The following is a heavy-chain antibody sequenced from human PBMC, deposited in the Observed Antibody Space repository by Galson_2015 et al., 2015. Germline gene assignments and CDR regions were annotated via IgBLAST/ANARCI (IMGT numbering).Heavy chain of an antibody. D-gene: IGHD3-10*01. V-gene: IGHV3-30*01. J-gene: IGHJ6*03. Sequence: SLRLSCAASGFIFSSYAMHWVYQAPGKGLEWVAVISYDGSNEYYAESVKGRVTISRDNSKNTLWLQMNSLSADDTGVYYCARDRGATGHYHYMDVWGKGTTVTVSS. CDR3: ARDRGATGHYHYMDV. CDR2: ISYDGSNE. CDR1: GFIFSSYA.